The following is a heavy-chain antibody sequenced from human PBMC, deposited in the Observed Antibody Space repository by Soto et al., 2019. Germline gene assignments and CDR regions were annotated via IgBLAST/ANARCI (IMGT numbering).Heavy chain of an antibody. CDR2: ISAYNGNT. Sequence: QVQLVQSGAEVKKPGASVKVSCKASSYTFASYGISWVRQAPGQGLEWMGWISAYNGNTNYAQKLQGRVTMTTDTSTSTASMELRSLRSDDTAVYYCARVIAAAADFDYWGQGTLVTVSS. J-gene: IGHJ4*02. CDR1: SYTFASYG. D-gene: IGHD6-13*01. V-gene: IGHV1-18*01. CDR3: ARVIAAAADFDY.